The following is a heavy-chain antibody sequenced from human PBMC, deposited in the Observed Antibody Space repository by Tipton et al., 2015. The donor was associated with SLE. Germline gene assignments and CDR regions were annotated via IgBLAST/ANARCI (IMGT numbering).Heavy chain of an antibody. J-gene: IGHJ4*02. CDR1: GFTFSSYG. D-gene: IGHD3-3*01. Sequence: GSLRLSCAASGFTFSSYGMSWVRQAPGKGLEWVSAISGSGGSTYYADSVKGRFTISRDNSKNTLYLQMNSLRAEDTAVYYCAKAPHSDFWSGPFDYWGQGTLVTVSS. CDR2: ISGSGGST. CDR3: AKAPHSDFWSGPFDY. V-gene: IGHV3-23*01.